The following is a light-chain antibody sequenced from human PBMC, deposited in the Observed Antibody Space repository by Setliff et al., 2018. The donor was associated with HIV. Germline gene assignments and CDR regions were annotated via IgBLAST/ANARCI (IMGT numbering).Light chain of an antibody. V-gene: IGLV2-14*03. CDR3: SSYTSTRTLV. CDR1: SSDVGGYNY. Sequence: QSALTQPASVSGSPGQSITISCTGTSSDVGGYNYVSWYQQHPGKAPKLMIYDVSNRPSGVSSRFSGSKSGNTASLTISGLQAEDEADYYCSSYTSTRTLVFGGGTKGTVL. J-gene: IGLJ2*01. CDR2: DVS.